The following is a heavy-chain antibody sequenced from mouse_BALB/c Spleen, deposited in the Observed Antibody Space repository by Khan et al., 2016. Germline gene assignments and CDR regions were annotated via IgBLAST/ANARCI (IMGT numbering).Heavy chain of an antibody. V-gene: IGHV3-1*02. D-gene: IGHD2-2*01. Sequence: EVKLEESGPDLVKPSQSLSLTCTVTGYSIISGYSWHWIRQFPGNKLEWMAYIHYSGSTNYNPSLKSRISLTRDTSKNRFILKLNSVTTEDTATYYCAGVTTGDYFDYWGPGTTLTVSS. CDR1: GYSIISGYS. CDR3: AGVTTGDYFDY. CDR2: IHYSGST. J-gene: IGHJ2*01.